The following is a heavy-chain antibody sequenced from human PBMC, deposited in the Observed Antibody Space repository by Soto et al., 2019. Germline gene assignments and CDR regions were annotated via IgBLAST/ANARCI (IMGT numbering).Heavy chain of an antibody. D-gene: IGHD1-20*01. CDR3: AKSPGYGITGTDFDY. CDR2: ISWNSGSI. J-gene: IGHJ4*02. Sequence: EVQLVESGGGLVQPGRSLRLSCAASGFTFDDYAMHWVRQAPGKGLEWVSGISWNSGSIGYADSVKGRFTISRDNAKNALYLQMNSLRAEDTALYYGAKSPGYGITGTDFDYWGQGTLVTVSS. V-gene: IGHV3-9*01. CDR1: GFTFDDYA.